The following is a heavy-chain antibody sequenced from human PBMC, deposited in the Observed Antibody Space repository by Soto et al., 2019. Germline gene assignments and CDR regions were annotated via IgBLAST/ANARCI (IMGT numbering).Heavy chain of an antibody. CDR3: AKSTLVVVVIHEFDH. J-gene: IGHJ4*02. CDR2: ISGGGDAI. Sequence: GGSLRLSCAGSGFTFSAYAMSWVRQAPGKGLEWVSAISGGGDAIYYADSVKGRFTISRDNSKNTLHLQMNSLRAEDTAVYYCAKSTLVVVVIHEFDHWGQGTLVTVSS. CDR1: GFTFSAYA. D-gene: IGHD3-22*01. V-gene: IGHV3-23*01.